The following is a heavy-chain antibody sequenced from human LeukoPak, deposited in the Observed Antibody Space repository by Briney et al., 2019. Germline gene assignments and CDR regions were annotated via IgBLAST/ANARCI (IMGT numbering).Heavy chain of an antibody. CDR1: GFTFDDYG. V-gene: IGHV3-20*04. Sequence: GGSLRLSCAASGFTFDDYGMTWVRQPPGKGLEWVCGINWDGGSTGYADSVKGRFTISRDNAKKSLYLQMNSLRAEDTALYYCARGGTKYYDSSGYYWGQGTLVTVSS. CDR3: ARGGTKYYDSSGYY. CDR2: INWDGGST. J-gene: IGHJ4*02. D-gene: IGHD3-22*01.